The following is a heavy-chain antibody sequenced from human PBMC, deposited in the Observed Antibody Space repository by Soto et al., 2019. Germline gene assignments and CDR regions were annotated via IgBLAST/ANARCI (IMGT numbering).Heavy chain of an antibody. D-gene: IGHD1-7*01. V-gene: IGHV4-4*02. CDR2: IYRTGST. CDR1: GGSFTSNNW. Sequence: SETLSLTCAVSGGSFTSNNWWTWVRQPPGQGLEWIGEIYRTGSTNYNPSLKSRVTISLDKSENQFSPKVTSLTAADTAVYYCASRDPGTSVDYWGQGTLVTVSS. CDR3: ASRDPGTSVDY. J-gene: IGHJ4*02.